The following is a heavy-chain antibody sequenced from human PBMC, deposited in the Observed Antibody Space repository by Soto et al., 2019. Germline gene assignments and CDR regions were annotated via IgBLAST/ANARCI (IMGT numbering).Heavy chain of an antibody. CDR1: GGSIRDYF. CDR3: ARVGGDDFGDSGGFDY. CDR2: IYYSGRT. Sequence: KTSETLSLTCTVSGGSIRDYFWTWIRQPPGKGLEWIGYIYYSGRTNHNPSLKSRVSISVDTSKNHFSLQLRSVTAADTAVYYCARVGGDDFGDSGGFDYWGQGTLVTVSS. D-gene: IGHD4-17*01. V-gene: IGHV4-59*01. J-gene: IGHJ4*02.